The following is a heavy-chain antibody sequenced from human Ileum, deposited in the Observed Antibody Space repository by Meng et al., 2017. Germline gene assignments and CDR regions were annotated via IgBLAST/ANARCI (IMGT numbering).Heavy chain of an antibody. CDR3: ATYGSGFTPPLDP. Sequence: QVQLQESGPGLVKHSGTLSLTCAVSGGSISNGKWWSWVRQPPGKGLEWIGEISQSGTTNYYPSLNSRVSISLDKANNHLSLTLTSVTAADTAVYYCATYGSGFTPPLDPWGQGILVTVSS. D-gene: IGHD3-10*01. V-gene: IGHV4-4*02. CDR2: ISQSGTT. J-gene: IGHJ5*02. CDR1: GGSISNGKW.